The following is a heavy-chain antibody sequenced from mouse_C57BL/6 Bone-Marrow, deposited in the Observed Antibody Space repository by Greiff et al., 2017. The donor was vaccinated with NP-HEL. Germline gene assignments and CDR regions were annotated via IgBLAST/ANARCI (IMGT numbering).Heavy chain of an antibody. D-gene: IGHD1-1*01. CDR1: GYAFSSYW. Sequence: VQLQQSGAELVKPGASVKISCKASGYAFSSYWMNWVKQRPGKGLEWIGQIYPGDGDTNYNGQFKGKATLTADKSSSTAYMQLSSLTSEDSAVYCCARKSLLLRYFDYWGQGTTLTVSS. V-gene: IGHV1-80*01. CDR3: ARKSLLLRYFDY. CDR2: IYPGDGDT. J-gene: IGHJ2*01.